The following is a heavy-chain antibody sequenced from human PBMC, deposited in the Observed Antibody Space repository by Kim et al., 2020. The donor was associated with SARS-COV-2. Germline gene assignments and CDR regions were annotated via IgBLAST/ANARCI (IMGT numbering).Heavy chain of an antibody. CDR1: GFTFSSYG. CDR3: AKDPGGSSVLYGMDV. Sequence: GGSLRLSCAASGFTFSSYGMHWVRQAPGKGLEWVAVISYDGSNKYYADSVKGRFTISRDNSKNTLYLQMNSLSAEDTAVYYCAKDPGGSSVLYGMDVWGQGTTVTVSS. J-gene: IGHJ6*02. D-gene: IGHD1-26*01. CDR2: ISYDGSNK. V-gene: IGHV3-30*18.